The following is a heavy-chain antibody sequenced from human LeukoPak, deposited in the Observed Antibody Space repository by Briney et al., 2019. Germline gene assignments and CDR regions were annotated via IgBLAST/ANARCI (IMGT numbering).Heavy chain of an antibody. V-gene: IGHV3-23*01. CDR2: ISDSGTST. D-gene: IGHD2-2*01. Sequence: PGGSLRLSCAASGFIFNIYVMSWVRQAPGKGLEWVSGISDSGTSTYYADSVKGHFTISRDNSKNTLCLEMNSLRAEDTAVYYCAKDRRCSSTTCFDAFDIWGQGTMVTVSS. CDR3: AKDRRCSSTTCFDAFDI. CDR1: GFIFNIYV. J-gene: IGHJ3*02.